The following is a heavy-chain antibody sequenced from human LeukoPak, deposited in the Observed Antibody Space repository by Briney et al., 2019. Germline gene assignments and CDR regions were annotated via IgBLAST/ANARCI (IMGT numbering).Heavy chain of an antibody. CDR1: GFTFGDYA. CDR2: IRSKAYGGTT. Sequence: GGSLRLSCTASGFTFGDYAMSWFRQAPGKGLEWVGFIRSKAYGGTTEYAASVKGRFTISRDDSKSIAYLQMNSLKTEDTAVYYCTIYSYGYMSLQTIDYWGQGTLVTVSS. V-gene: IGHV3-49*03. D-gene: IGHD5-18*01. J-gene: IGHJ4*02. CDR3: TIYSYGYMSLQTIDY.